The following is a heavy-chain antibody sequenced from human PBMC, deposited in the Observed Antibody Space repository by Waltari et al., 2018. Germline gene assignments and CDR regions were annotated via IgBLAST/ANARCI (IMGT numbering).Heavy chain of an antibody. CDR1: GFTFSSYA. J-gene: IGHJ5*02. D-gene: IGHD6-19*01. Sequence: EVQLLESGGGLVQPGGSLRLSCAASGFTFSSYAMSWVRQAPGKGLEWVSAISGSGGSTYYVDSVKGRFTISRDNSKNTLYLQMNSLRAEDTAVYYCAKDAFIAVAGSYNWFDPWGQGTLVTVSS. CDR3: AKDAFIAVAGSYNWFDP. CDR2: ISGSGGST. V-gene: IGHV3-23*01.